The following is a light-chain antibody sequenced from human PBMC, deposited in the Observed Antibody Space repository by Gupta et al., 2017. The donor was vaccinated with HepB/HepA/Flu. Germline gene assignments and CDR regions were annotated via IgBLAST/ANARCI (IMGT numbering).Light chain of an antibody. CDR1: SSNIGSND. V-gene: IGLV1-51*02. J-gene: IGLJ3*02. CDR2: EDS. CDR3: ATWHNSLRV. Sequence: QSVLTQPPSVSAAPGQKVTISCSGSSSNIGSNDVSWYQQLPGAAPKLLIYEDSKRPSEIPDRFSGSKSDTSATLDITGFQTGDEADYYCATWHNSLRVFGGGTKLTVL.